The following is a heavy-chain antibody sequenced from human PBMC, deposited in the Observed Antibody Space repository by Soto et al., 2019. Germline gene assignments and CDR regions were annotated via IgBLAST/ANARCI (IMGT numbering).Heavy chain of an antibody. CDR1: GGSISSSSYY. D-gene: IGHD4-4*01. V-gene: IGHV4-39*01. J-gene: IGHJ6*03. Sequence: SETLSLTCTVSGGSISSSSYYWGWIRQPPVKGLEWIGSIYYSGSTYYNPSLKSRVTISVDTSKNQFSLKLSSVTAADTAVYYCARPAPYSTYYYYYMDVWGKGTTVTVSS. CDR2: IYYSGST. CDR3: ARPAPYSTYYYYYMDV.